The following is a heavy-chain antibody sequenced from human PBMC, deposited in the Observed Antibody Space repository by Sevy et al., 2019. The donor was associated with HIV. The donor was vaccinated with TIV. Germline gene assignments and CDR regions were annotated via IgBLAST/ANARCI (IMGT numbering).Heavy chain of an antibody. J-gene: IGHJ6*02. CDR1: GFTFSSYA. CDR3: ARVVQGGSSWEHYYYHGMDV. V-gene: IGHV3-30-3*01. Sequence: GGSLRLSCAASGFTFSSYAMHWVRQAPGKGLEWVAVISYDGSNKYYADSVKGRFTISRDNSKNTLYLQMNSLRAEDTAVYYCARVVQGGSSWEHYYYHGMDVWRQGTTVTV. CDR2: ISYDGSNK. D-gene: IGHD6-13*01.